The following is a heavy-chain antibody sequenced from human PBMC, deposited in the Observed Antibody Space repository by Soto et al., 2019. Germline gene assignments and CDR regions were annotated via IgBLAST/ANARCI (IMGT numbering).Heavy chain of an antibody. J-gene: IGHJ4*02. CDR1: GFTFSSYA. D-gene: IGHD1-20*01. Sequence: EVQLLESGGGLVQPGGSLRLSRAASGFTFSSYAMSWVRQAPGKGLEWVSAISGSGGSTYYADSVKGRFTISRDNSKNTLYLQMNSLRAEDTAVYYCAKDLYNWNDPENYYFDYWGQGTLVTVSS. CDR3: AKDLYNWNDPENYYFDY. V-gene: IGHV3-23*01. CDR2: ISGSGGST.